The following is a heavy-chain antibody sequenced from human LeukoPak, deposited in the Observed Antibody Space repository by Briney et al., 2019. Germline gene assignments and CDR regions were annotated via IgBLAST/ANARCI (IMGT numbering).Heavy chain of an antibody. CDR3: AAGHDSSGEGY. D-gene: IGHD3-22*01. J-gene: IGHJ4*02. Sequence: SETLSLTCTVSGGSISSSSYYWGWIRQPPGKGLEWIGSIYYSGSTYYSPSLKSRVTMSVDTSKNQFSLKLSSVTAADTAVYYCAAGHDSSGEGYWGQGTLVTVSS. CDR1: GGSISSSSYY. CDR2: IYYSGST. V-gene: IGHV4-39*07.